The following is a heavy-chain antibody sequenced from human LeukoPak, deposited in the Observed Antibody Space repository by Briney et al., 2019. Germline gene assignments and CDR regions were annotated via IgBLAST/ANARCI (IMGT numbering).Heavy chain of an antibody. V-gene: IGHV1-2*02. CDR1: GYTFTGYY. J-gene: IGHJ3*02. CDR3: ARGGYYYRDAFDI. Sequence: ASVTLSFKASGYTFTGYYMHWVRQAPGQGLEWMGWINPNSGGTNYAQKFQGRVTMTRDTSISTAYMELSRLRSDDTAVYYCARGGYYYRDAFDIWRQGTMVTVSS. D-gene: IGHD3-22*01. CDR2: INPNSGGT.